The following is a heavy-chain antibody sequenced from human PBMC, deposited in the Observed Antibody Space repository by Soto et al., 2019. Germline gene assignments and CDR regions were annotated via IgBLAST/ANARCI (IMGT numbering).Heavy chain of an antibody. CDR1: GFSLSNARMG. CDR2: IFSNDEI. Sequence: QVTLKESGPVLVKPTETLTLTCTVSGFSLSNARMGVSWIRQPPGKALEWLAHIFSNDEISYSTSLKSRLTISKDTSNSQVVLTMTNMDPVDTATYYCARVTYDFWIGYYCYLDYRGQGPLVTVSS. D-gene: IGHD3-3*01. CDR3: ARVTYDFWIGYYCYLDY. J-gene: IGHJ4*02. V-gene: IGHV2-26*01.